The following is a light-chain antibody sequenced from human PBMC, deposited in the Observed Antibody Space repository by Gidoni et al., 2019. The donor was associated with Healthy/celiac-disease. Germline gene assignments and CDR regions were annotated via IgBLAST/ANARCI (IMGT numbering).Light chain of an antibody. CDR2: GAS. J-gene: IGKJ2*01. CDR3: KQYNNWHPYT. CDR1: QSVSSN. Sequence: DILLTHSPATLSVSPGERATLSCRASQSVSSNLAWYQQKPGQAPRILIYGASTRATCIPARCSGSGSGKEVTLTISSLQYEDFAVYYCKQYNNWHPYTFGQGTKLEIK. V-gene: IGKV3-15*01.